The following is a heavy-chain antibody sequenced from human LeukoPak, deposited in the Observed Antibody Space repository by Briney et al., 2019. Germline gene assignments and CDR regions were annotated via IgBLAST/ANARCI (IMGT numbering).Heavy chain of an antibody. Sequence: LVESGGGVVQPGRSLRLSCAASGFTVTDYRLHWVRQAPGKGLEWVAIMSYDGTNKNYADSVKGRFTISRDNSRNTLYLQMDSLKTEDTALYYCARGRGGNNFDYWGQGTLVTVSS. V-gene: IGHV3-30*03. CDR3: ARGRGGNNFDY. D-gene: IGHD3-16*01. J-gene: IGHJ4*02. CDR1: GFTVTDYR. CDR2: MSYDGTNK.